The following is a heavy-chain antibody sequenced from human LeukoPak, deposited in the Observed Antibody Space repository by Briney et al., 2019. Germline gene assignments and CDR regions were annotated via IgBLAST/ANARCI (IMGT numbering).Heavy chain of an antibody. D-gene: IGHD2-8*01. V-gene: IGHV4-59*12. CDR3: ARDNGWPYYFDY. J-gene: IGHJ4*02. Sequence: PSETLSLTCTVSGGSISSYYWSWIRQPPGKGLVWIGYIYYSGSTNYNPSLKSRVTISVDTSKNQFSLKLSSVTAADTAVYYCARDNGWPYYFDYWGQGILVTVSS. CDR1: GGSISSYY. CDR2: IYYSGST.